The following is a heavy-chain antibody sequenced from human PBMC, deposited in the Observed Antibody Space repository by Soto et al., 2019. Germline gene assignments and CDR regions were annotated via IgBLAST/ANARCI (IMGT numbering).Heavy chain of an antibody. CDR3: ARDQCSSTSCYGDY. Sequence: ASVKVSCKASGGTFSSYAISWVRQAPGQGLEWMGGIIPIFGTANYAQKFQGRVTITADESTSTAYMELSSLRSEDTAVYYCARDQCSSTSCYGDYWGQGTLVTVSS. CDR2: IIPIFGTA. D-gene: IGHD2-2*01. CDR1: GGTFSSYA. V-gene: IGHV1-69*13. J-gene: IGHJ4*02.